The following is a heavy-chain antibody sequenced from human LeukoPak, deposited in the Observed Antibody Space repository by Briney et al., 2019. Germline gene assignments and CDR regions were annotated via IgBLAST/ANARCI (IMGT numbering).Heavy chain of an antibody. D-gene: IGHD2-15*01. Sequence: ASVKVSCKASGGTFSSYAISWVRQAPGQGLEWMGGIIPIFGTANYAQKFQGRVTITADESTSTAYMELCSLRSEDTAVYYCAREYCSGGSCYKDAEYFQHWGQGTLVTVSS. J-gene: IGHJ1*01. CDR2: IIPIFGTA. V-gene: IGHV1-69*13. CDR1: GGTFSSYA. CDR3: AREYCSGGSCYKDAEYFQH.